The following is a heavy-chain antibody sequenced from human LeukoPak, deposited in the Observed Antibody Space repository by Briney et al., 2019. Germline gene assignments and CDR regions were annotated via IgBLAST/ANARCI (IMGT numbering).Heavy chain of an antibody. V-gene: IGHV1-69*05. CDR2: IIPIFGTA. CDR3: ARDNSVGDNAWWFDP. J-gene: IGHJ5*02. D-gene: IGHD1-26*01. CDR1: GGTFSSYA. Sequence: SVKVSCKASGGTFSSYAISWVRQAPGQGLEWMGGIIPIFGTANYAQKFQGRVTMTRDMSTSADYMELSSLRSEDTAIYYCARDNSVGDNAWWFDPWGQGTLVTVSS.